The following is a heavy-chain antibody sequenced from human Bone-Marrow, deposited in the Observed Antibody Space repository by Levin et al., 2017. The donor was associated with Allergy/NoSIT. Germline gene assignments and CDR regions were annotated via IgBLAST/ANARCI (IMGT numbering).Heavy chain of an antibody. V-gene: IGHV3-11*01. J-gene: IGHJ3*01. CDR3: AREGGHYYDSTAYYYN. CDR2: ISSSGSTI. CDR1: GFTFSDHY. D-gene: IGHD3-22*01. Sequence: GESLKISCAASGFTFSDHYMSWIRQAPGKGLEWVSYISSSGSTIYYADSVKGRFTISRDNAKNSLYLQMNSLRAEDTAVYYCAREGGHYYDSTAYYYNWGQGTMVTVSS.